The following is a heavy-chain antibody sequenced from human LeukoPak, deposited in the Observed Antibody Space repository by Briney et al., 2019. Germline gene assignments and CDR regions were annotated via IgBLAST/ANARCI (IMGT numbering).Heavy chain of an antibody. Sequence: ASVKVSCKASGYTFTGYYMHWVRQAPGQGLEWMGWINPNSGGTNYAQKFQGRVTITRNTSISTAYMELSSLRSEDTAVYYCARGTPGWGANPFSITMVRGVSDYWGQGTLVTVSS. D-gene: IGHD3-10*01. CDR2: INPNSGGT. J-gene: IGHJ4*02. CDR1: GYTFTGYY. CDR3: ARGTPGWGANPFSITMVRGVSDY. V-gene: IGHV1-2*02.